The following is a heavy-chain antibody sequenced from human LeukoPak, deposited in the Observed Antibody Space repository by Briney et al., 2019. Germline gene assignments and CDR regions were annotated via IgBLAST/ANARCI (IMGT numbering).Heavy chain of an antibody. CDR1: GFSLSTSGMR. Sequence: SGPALVKPTQTLTLTCTFSGFSLSTSGMRVSWIRQPPGKALEWLARIDWDDDKFYSTSLKTRLTISKDTSKNQVVLTMTNMDPVDTATYYCARIPYHCSGGSCYSFLDYWGQGTLVTVSS. CDR3: ARIPYHCSGGSCYSFLDY. CDR2: IDWDDDK. D-gene: IGHD2-15*01. V-gene: IGHV2-70*04. J-gene: IGHJ4*02.